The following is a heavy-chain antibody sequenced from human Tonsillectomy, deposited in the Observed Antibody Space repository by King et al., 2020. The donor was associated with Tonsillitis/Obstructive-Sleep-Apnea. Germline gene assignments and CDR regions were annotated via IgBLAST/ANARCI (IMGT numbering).Heavy chain of an antibody. V-gene: IGHV3-30*18. D-gene: IGHD3-9*01. CDR1: GFTFSNYG. Sequence: QLVQSGGGVVQPGRSLRLSCAASGFTFSNYGIHWVRQAPGKGLEWVALISYDGGNKYFAASVKGRFTISSDNSNNTLYLQMNSLRAEDTAVYYCAKDRSFHWTLDYWGQGTLVTVSS. CDR2: ISYDGGNK. J-gene: IGHJ4*02. CDR3: AKDRSFHWTLDY.